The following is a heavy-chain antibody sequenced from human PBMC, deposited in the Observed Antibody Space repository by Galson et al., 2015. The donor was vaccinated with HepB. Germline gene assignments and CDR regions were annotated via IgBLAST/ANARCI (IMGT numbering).Heavy chain of an antibody. Sequence: SLRLSCAASGFSFDTYWMSWVRQAPGKGLEWVASIRRDGRRMEYVDSVKGRFTISRDNAKNSIYLEMNSLRADDTAVYYCARDPGVEDAATLGYFDHWGQGTPVTVSS. CDR2: IRRDGRRM. J-gene: IGHJ4*02. CDR3: ARDPGVEDAATLGYFDH. CDR1: GFSFDTYW. D-gene: IGHD2-15*01. V-gene: IGHV3-7*03.